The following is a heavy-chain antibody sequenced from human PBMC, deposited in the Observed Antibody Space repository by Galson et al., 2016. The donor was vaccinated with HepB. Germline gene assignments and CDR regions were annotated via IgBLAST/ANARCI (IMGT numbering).Heavy chain of an antibody. V-gene: IGHV2-5*02. CDR2: IYWDDGK. CDR1: GFSLRTSGVG. CDR3: AHRGHDGSGRNWFDH. Sequence: PALVKPPQTLTLTCTFSGFSLRTSGVGVNWIRQPPGKALEWLALIYWDDGKVYSPSLKSRLTISKDTSKNQVVLTMTNMDPVDTATYYCAHRGHDGSGRNWFDHWGQGTLVTVSS. D-gene: IGHD3-22*01. J-gene: IGHJ5*02.